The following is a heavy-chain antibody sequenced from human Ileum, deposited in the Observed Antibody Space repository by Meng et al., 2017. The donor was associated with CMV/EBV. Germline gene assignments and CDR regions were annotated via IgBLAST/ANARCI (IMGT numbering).Heavy chain of an antibody. CDR1: GGSISSSSYY. J-gene: IGHJ4*02. D-gene: IGHD3-3*01. V-gene: IGHV4-39*07. Sequence: SETLSPTCTVSGGSISSSSYYWGWIRQPPGKGLEWIGSIYYSGSTYYNPSLKSRVTISVDTSKNQFSLKLSSVTAADTAVYYCARANTVLRFLEWLSDFDYWGQGTLVTVSS. CDR2: IYYSGST. CDR3: ARANTVLRFLEWLSDFDY.